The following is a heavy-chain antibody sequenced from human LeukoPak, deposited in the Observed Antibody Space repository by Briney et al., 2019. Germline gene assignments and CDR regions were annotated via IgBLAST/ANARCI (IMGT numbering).Heavy chain of an antibody. CDR3: ARERGELHRELDS. CDR1: GYTFTTHF. V-gene: IGHV1-46*01. CDR2: INPSGGSA. Sequence: ASVKDSCKASGYTFTTHFIHWVRQAPGQGLQWMGMINPSGGSAIYAQKFQGRVTMTSDTSTSTVYMELRSLRSEDTALYFCARERGELHRELDSWGQGTLVTVSS. D-gene: IGHD1-26*01. J-gene: IGHJ4*02.